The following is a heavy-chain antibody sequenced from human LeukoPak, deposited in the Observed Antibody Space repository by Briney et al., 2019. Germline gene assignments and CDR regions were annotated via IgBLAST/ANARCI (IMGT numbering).Heavy chain of an antibody. CDR2: INAGNGNT. D-gene: IGHD3-22*01. CDR3: ASFESETDYYDSSGSLWYYFDY. V-gene: IGHV1-3*01. J-gene: IGHJ4*02. Sequence: GPVKVSCKASGYTFTSYAMHWVRQAPGQRLEWMGWINAGNGNTKYSQKFQGRVTITADESTSTAYMELSSLRSEDTAVYYCASFESETDYYDSSGSLWYYFDYWGQGTLVTVSS. CDR1: GYTFTSYA.